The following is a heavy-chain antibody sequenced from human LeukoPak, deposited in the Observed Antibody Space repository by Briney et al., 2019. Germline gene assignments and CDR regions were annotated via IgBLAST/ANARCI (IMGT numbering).Heavy chain of an antibody. CDR2: ISSSSSTI. V-gene: IGHV3-48*02. D-gene: IGHD3-22*01. CDR3: ARSSGHAFPDY. J-gene: IGHJ4*02. CDR1: GFIFHTYN. Sequence: GGSLRLSCAASGFIFHTYNMKCVRQAPGKGLEWVSYISSSSSTIYYADSVKGRFTISRDNAKNSLYLQMDSLTDEDTAVYYCARSSGHAFPDYWGQGTLVTVSS.